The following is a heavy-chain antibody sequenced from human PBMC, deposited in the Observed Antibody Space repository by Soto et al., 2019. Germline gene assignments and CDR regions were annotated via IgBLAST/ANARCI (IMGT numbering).Heavy chain of an antibody. J-gene: IGHJ1*01. CDR1: GYPXTNYG. D-gene: IGHD3-22*01. CDR3: ARDDYYDNSGYPLSVFQH. Sequence: GASVKVSCKASGYPXTNYGMHWVRQAPGQGLEWMGWVNAGTGNTKYSQKFQGRVTITRDTSASTDYMELSSLRSEDTAVYFCARDDYYDNSGYPLSVFQHWGQGTLVTVSS. CDR2: VNAGTGNT. V-gene: IGHV1-3*01.